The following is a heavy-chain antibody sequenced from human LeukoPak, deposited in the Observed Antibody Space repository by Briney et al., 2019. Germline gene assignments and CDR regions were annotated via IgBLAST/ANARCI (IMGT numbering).Heavy chain of an antibody. CDR3: ARDAFQGSSWSNWFDS. D-gene: IGHD6-13*01. CDR2: INPSGGST. CDR1: GYTFTSYY. Sequence: ASVKVSCKASGYTFTSYYMHWVRQAPGQGLEWMGIINPSGGSTSYAQIFQGRVTMTTDTSTSTAYMELTSLTSDDTAIYYCARDAFQGSSWSNWFDSWGQGTLVIVSS. V-gene: IGHV1-46*01. J-gene: IGHJ5*01.